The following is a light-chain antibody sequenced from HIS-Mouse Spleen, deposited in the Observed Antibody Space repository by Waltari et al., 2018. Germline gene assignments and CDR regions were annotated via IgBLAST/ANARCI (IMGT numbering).Light chain of an antibody. CDR1: SSNIGSNY. CDR2: RNN. Sequence: QSVLTQPPSASGTPGQRVTISCSGSSSNIGSNYVYWYQQLPGTAPKLLIYRNNRRPCGVPDRFSGSKSGTSASLAISGLRSEDEADYYCAAWDDSLSGVFGGGTKLTVL. CDR3: AAWDDSLSGV. V-gene: IGLV1-47*01. J-gene: IGLJ2*01.